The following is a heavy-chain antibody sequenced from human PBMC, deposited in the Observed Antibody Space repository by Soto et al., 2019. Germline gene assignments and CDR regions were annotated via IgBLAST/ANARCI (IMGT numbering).Heavy chain of an antibody. J-gene: IGHJ6*02. V-gene: IGHV1-46*04. CDR2: INPSGGST. D-gene: IGHD6-19*01. CDR3: ARDSASAVARPSSYYGLDV. CDR1: GYTFTSYY. Sequence: ASVKVSCKASGYTFTSYYMHWGRQAPGQGLEWMGIINPSGGSTSYAQKLQGRVTMTRETSTSTVYMELSSLRPADTAVYYCARDSASAVARPSSYYGLDVWGQGTTVTVSS.